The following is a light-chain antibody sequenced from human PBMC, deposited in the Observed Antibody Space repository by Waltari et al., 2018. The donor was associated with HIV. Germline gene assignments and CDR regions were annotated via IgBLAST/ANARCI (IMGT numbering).Light chain of an antibody. J-gene: IGKJ2*01. CDR3: QQYNNWPPYT. CDR1: QSVSSN. CDR2: GAA. V-gene: IGKV3-15*01. Sequence: DIVITQSPATLSVSPGGRATLSCRASQSVSSNLAWYQPKPGQPPRRLLSGAATRATGIPARFSGSGSGTEFTLTISSLQSEDFAVYYCQQYNNWPPYTFGQGTKLEIK.